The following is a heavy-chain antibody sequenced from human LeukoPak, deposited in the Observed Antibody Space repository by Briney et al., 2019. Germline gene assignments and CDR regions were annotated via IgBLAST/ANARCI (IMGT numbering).Heavy chain of an antibody. Sequence: PGGSLRLSCAASGFTFSSYAMHWVRQAPGKGLEYVSAISSNGGSTYYANSVKGRFTISRDNSKNTLYLQMGSLRAEDTAVYYCARDSRGPYYYYGMDVWGQGTTVTVSS. J-gene: IGHJ6*02. D-gene: IGHD5-12*01. V-gene: IGHV3-64*01. CDR3: ARDSRGPYYYYGMDV. CDR1: GFTFSSYA. CDR2: ISSNGGST.